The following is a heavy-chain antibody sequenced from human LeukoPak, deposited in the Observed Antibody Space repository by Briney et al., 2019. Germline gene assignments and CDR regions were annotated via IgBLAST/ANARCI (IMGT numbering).Heavy chain of an antibody. Sequence: ASVKVSCKASGYTCTDNYIYWVRQAPGQGLEWMGRINPKTGAANSAQKFQGRVTMTRDTSISTAYMELSRLKSDDTAVYYCARDGSGIAYWGQGTLVTVSS. CDR1: GYTCTDNY. CDR3: ARDGSGIAY. V-gene: IGHV1-2*06. J-gene: IGHJ4*02. CDR2: INPKTGAA. D-gene: IGHD6-25*01.